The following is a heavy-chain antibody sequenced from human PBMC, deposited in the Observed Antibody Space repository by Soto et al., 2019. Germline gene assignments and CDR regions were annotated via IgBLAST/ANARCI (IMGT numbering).Heavy chain of an antibody. CDR1: GGSISSGGYY. J-gene: IGHJ4*02. CDR3: ARSPGTIAAAFDY. Sequence: SETLSLTCTVSGGSISSGGYYWSWIRQHPGKGLEWIGYIYYSGSTNYNPSLKSRVTISVDTSKNQFSLKLSSVTAADTAVYYCARSPGTIAAAFDYWGQGTLVTVSS. CDR2: IYYSGST. D-gene: IGHD6-13*01. V-gene: IGHV4-61*08.